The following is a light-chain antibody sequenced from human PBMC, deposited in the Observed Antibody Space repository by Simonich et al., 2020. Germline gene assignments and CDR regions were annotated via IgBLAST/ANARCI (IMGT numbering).Light chain of an antibody. V-gene: IGKV4-1*01. Sequence: DIVMTQSPDSLAVSLGERATINCKSSQSVLYSSNNKNYLAWYQQKPGQHPKLVIYGASTRESGVPDRFSGSGSGTDFTLTSSSLQAEDVAVYYCQQYYSTPYTFGQGTKLEIK. CDR1: QSVLYSSNNKNY. J-gene: IGKJ2*01. CDR2: GAS. CDR3: QQYYSTPYT.